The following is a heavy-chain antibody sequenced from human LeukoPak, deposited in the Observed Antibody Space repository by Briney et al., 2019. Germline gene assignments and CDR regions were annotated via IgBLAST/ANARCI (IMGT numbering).Heavy chain of an antibody. CDR3: ARGSPGIAAAGTKVPIFRYYYGMDV. Sequence: PSETLSLTCAVYGGSFSGYYWSWIRQPPGKGLEWIGEINHSGSTNYNPSLKSRVTISVDTSKNQFSLKLSSVTAADTAVYYCARGSPGIAAAGTKVPIFRYYYGMDVWGQGTTVTVSS. CDR1: GGSFSGYY. D-gene: IGHD6-13*01. V-gene: IGHV4-34*01. J-gene: IGHJ6*02. CDR2: INHSGST.